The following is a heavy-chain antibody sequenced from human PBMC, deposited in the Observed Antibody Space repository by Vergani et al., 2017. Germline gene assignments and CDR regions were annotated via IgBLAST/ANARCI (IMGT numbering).Heavy chain of an antibody. J-gene: IGHJ4*02. CDR3: ARAAGFGGAISDY. V-gene: IGHV1-8*02. Sequence: QVQLVESGGGVVQPGRSLRLSCAASGFTFSSYGMHWVRQATGQGLEWMGWMNPNSGNTGYAQKFQGRVTMTRNTSISTAYMELSSLRSEDTAVYYCARAAGFGGAISDYWGQGTLVTVSS. D-gene: IGHD3-16*02. CDR2: MNPNSGNT. CDR1: GFTFSSYG.